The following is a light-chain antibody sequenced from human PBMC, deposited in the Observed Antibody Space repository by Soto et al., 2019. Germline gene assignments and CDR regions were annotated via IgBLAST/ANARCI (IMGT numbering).Light chain of an antibody. V-gene: IGKV1-8*01. CDR2: AAS. CDR3: QKYYSYPAT. J-gene: IGKJ4*01. CDR1: QGISRY. Sequence: AIRMTQSPSSLSASTGDRVTITCRASQGISRYLAWYQQKPETAPKLLIYAASTLQSGVPSRFSGSGSGTDFTLTISCLQSEDFATYFCQKYYSYPATFGGGTKVEIK.